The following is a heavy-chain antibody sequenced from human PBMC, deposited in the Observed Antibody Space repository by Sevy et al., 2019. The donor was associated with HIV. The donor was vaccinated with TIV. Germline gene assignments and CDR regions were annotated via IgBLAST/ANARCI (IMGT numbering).Heavy chain of an antibody. CDR2: MSGRGGST. CDR3: AKDVPDQSWYDDFWSGSPCFDY. D-gene: IGHD3-3*01. J-gene: IGHJ4*02. Sequence: GGSLRLSCAASGFTFGNYAMSWVRQAPGKGLEWVSGMSGRGGSTDYADSVKGRFTISRDNSKNTLYLQMNSLGAEDTAIYYCAKDVPDQSWYDDFWSGSPCFDYWGRGTLVTVSS. CDR1: GFTFGNYA. V-gene: IGHV3-23*01.